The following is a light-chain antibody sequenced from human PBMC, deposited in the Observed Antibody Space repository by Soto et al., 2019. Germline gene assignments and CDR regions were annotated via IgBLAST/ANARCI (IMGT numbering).Light chain of an antibody. CDR1: QSISGW. CDR2: DAS. Sequence: DIQMTQSPSTLSASVGGRVTITCRASQSISGWMAWYQQKPGKAPKLLIYDASNLESGVPSRFSGSRSGTEFTLTISSLQAADYATYYCQQYNTYPWTFGQGTKVEIK. V-gene: IGKV1-5*01. J-gene: IGKJ1*01. CDR3: QQYNTYPWT.